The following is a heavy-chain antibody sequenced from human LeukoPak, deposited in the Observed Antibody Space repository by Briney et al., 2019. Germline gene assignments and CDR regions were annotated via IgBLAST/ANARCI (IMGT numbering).Heavy chain of an antibody. J-gene: IGHJ6*02. V-gene: IGHV4-59*01. Sequence: SETLSLTCTVSGGSISSYYWSWTRQPPGKGLEWIGYIYYSGSTSYNPSLKSRVTISVDTSKNQFSLKLSSVTAADTAVYYCARDPGPNYYYGMDVWGQGTTVTVSS. CDR2: IYYSGST. CDR3: ARDPGPNYYYGMDV. CDR1: GGSISSYY.